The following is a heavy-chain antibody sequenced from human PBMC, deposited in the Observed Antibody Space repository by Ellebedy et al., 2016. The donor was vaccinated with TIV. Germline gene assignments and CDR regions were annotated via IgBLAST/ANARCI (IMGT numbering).Heavy chain of an antibody. CDR3: AKDIKPYGSGSYGY. Sequence: GESLKISCAASGFSFDDYAMHWVRQAPGKGLEWVSLISWDGVYTYYADSVKGRFTISRDNSKNSLFLQMNSLRAEDTALYYCAKDIKPYGSGSYGYWGQGTLVTVSS. D-gene: IGHD3-10*01. V-gene: IGHV3-43D*03. J-gene: IGHJ4*02. CDR2: ISWDGVYT. CDR1: GFSFDDYA.